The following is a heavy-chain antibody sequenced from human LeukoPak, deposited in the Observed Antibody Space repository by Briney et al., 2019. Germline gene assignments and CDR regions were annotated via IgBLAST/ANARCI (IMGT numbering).Heavy chain of an antibody. CDR3: AKDQLNRFCSAGSCSITLDS. V-gene: IGHV1-18*01. D-gene: IGHD3-3*01. Sequence: ASVKVSCKASGYTFTSYGISWVRQAPGQGLEWMGWISAYNGNTNYAQKLQGRVTMTTDTSTSTAYMELRSLRSDDTAVYFCAKDQLNRFCSAGSCSITLDSWGQGTLVTVSS. CDR2: ISAYNGNT. J-gene: IGHJ4*02. CDR1: GYTFTSYG.